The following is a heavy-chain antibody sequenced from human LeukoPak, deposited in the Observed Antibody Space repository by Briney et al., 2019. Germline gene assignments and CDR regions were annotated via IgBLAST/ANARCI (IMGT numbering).Heavy chain of an antibody. CDR3: ARAAGNYDILPGSTSSAFDI. J-gene: IGHJ3*02. D-gene: IGHD3-9*01. CDR1: GYTFTSYG. CDR2: ISAYNGNT. Sequence: EASVKVSCKASGYTFTSYGISWVRQAPGQGLEWMGWISAYNGNTNYAQKLQGRVTMTTDTSTSTAYMELRSLRSDDTAVYYCARAAGNYDILPGSTSSAFDIWGQGTMVTVSS. V-gene: IGHV1-18*04.